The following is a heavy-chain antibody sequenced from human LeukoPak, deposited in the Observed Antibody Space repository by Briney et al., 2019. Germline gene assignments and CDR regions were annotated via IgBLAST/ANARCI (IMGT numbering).Heavy chain of an antibody. J-gene: IGHJ4*02. V-gene: IGHV3-23*01. Sequence: PGGSLRLSCAASGFTFSSYAMSWVRQAPGKGLEWVSAISGSGGSTYYADSVKGRFTISRDNSKNTLYPQMNSLRTEDTAVYYCAKRSPWTTVVTPGYYFDYWGQGTLVTVSS. CDR1: GFTFSSYA. CDR3: AKRSPWTTVVTPGYYFDY. D-gene: IGHD4-23*01. CDR2: ISGSGGST.